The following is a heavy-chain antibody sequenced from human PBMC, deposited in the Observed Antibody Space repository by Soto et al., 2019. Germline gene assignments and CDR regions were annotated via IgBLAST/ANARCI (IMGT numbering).Heavy chain of an antibody. CDR2: IDDTGSVT. D-gene: IGHD6-19*01. Sequence: EVQLVESGGGLVQPGGSLRLSCAASGFTFSSYWMHWVRQTPGKGLVWVSRIDDTGSVTTYADSVKGRFTISRDNAKNPLYLQMNSLRAEDTAVYYCARDQTVAGPTTFDYCGQGTLVPVSS. V-gene: IGHV3-74*01. CDR1: GFTFSSYW. CDR3: ARDQTVAGPTTFDY. J-gene: IGHJ4*02.